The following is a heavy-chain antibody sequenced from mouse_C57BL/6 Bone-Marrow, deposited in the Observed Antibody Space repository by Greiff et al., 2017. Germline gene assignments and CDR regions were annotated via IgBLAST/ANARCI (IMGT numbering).Heavy chain of an antibody. CDR2: IYPTSGRT. V-gene: IGHV1-55*01. CDR1: GYTFTSYW. CDR3: ARSCPLRRIFDY. J-gene: IGHJ2*01. Sequence: QVQLQQPGAELVKPGASVKMSCKASGYTFTSYWITWVKQRPGQGLEWIGDIYPTSGRTNYNEKFKSKAILTVDTSSNTTYMQLSSLTSEDSAVFDCARSCPLRRIFDYWGQGTTLTVTS.